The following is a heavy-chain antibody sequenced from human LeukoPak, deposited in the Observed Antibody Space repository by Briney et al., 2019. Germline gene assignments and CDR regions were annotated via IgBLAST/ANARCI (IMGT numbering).Heavy chain of an antibody. CDR2: INPSGGST. D-gene: IGHD4-17*01. J-gene: IGHJ4*02. CDR3: ARWQGDYGDYHDY. Sequence: GASVKVSCKASGYTFTSYYMHWVRQAPGQGLEWMGIINPSGGSTSYAQKFQGRVTMTRDMSTSTVYIELSSLRSEDTAVYYCARWQGDYGDYHDYWGQGTLVTVSS. CDR1: GYTFTSYY. V-gene: IGHV1-46*01.